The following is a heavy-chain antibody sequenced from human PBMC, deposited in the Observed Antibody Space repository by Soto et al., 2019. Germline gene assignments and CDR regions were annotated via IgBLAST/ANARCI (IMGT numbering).Heavy chain of an antibody. J-gene: IGHJ6*03. Sequence: GGSLRLSCAASGFTVSSNYMTWVRQAPGKGLEWVSLIYSGGSTYYADSVKGRFTVSRDNSKNTLYIQMNSLRAEDTAVYYCARALTYCTSTSCYNFYYYMDVWGKGTTVNVSS. CDR3: ARALTYCTSTSCYNFYYYMDV. V-gene: IGHV3-66*01. CDR2: IYSGGST. D-gene: IGHD2-2*02. CDR1: GFTVSSNY.